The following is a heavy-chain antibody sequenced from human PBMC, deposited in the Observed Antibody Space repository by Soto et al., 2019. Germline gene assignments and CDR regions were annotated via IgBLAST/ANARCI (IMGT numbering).Heavy chain of an antibody. CDR3: ARWAFGCRLTLEWLCNAGNYYYYYYMDV. CDR2: MNPNSGNT. D-gene: IGHD3-3*01. Sequence: ASVKVSCKASGYTFTSYDINWVRQATGQGLEWMGWMNPNSGNTGYAQKFQGRVTMTRKTSISTAYMELSRLRSEDTAVYYCARWAFGCRLTLEWLCNAGNYYYYYYMDVWGKGTTVTVSS. J-gene: IGHJ6*03. V-gene: IGHV1-8*01. CDR1: GYTFTSYD.